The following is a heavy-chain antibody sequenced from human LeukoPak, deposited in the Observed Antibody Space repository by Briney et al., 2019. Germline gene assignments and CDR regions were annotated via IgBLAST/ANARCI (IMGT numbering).Heavy chain of an antibody. CDR3: AESLVVVNDPPDY. CDR2: IKQDGSER. V-gene: IGHV3-7*01. CDR1: GFTFSTCW. D-gene: IGHD2-21*01. Sequence: PGGSLRLSCAASGFTFSTCWMTWVRQAPGKGLEWVANIKQDGSERYYVDSVKGRFTISRDNAKSSLYLQMNSLRAEDTAVYYCAESLVVVNDPPDYWGQGTLVTVSS. J-gene: IGHJ4*02.